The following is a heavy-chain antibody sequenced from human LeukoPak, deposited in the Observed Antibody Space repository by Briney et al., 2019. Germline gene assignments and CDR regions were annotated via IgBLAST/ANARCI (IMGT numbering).Heavy chain of an antibody. CDR3: ARHNTYYDFWSGYYKGQNFGY. D-gene: IGHD3-3*01. CDR1: GGSISSYY. CDR2: IYYSGST. Sequence: PSETLSLTCTVSGGSISSYYWSWIRQPPGKGLEWIGYIYYSGSTNYNLSLKSRVTISVDTSKNQFSLKLSSVTAADTAVYYCARHNTYYDFWSGYYKGQNFGYWGQGTLVTVSS. V-gene: IGHV4-59*01. J-gene: IGHJ4*02.